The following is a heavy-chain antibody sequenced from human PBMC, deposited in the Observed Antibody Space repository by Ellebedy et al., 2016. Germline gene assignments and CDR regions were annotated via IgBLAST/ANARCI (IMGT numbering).Heavy chain of an antibody. D-gene: IGHD6-6*01. CDR2: INHSGST. CDR1: GRSFSGYY. J-gene: IGHJ4*02. V-gene: IGHV4-34*01. Sequence: GSLRLXCAVYGRSFSGYYWSWIRQPPGKGLEWIGEINHSGSTNYNPSLKSRVTISVDTSKNQFSLKLSSVTAADTAVYYCARVGGSSSDYWGQGTLVTVSS. CDR3: ARVGGSSSDY.